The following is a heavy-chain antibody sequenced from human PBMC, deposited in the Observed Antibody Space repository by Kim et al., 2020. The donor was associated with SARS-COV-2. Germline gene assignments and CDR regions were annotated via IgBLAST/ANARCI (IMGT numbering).Heavy chain of an antibody. D-gene: IGHD3-16*02. CDR3: ARLSAGVIEYIFDC. J-gene: IGHJ4*02. Sequence: NPSLKSRVTISVDTSKNQFSLKLSSVTAADTAVYYCARLSAGVIEYIFDCWGQVTLVTVSS. V-gene: IGHV4-59*01.